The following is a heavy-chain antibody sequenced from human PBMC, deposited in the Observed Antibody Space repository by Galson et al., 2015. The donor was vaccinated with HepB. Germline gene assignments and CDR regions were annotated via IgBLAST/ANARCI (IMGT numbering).Heavy chain of an antibody. J-gene: IGHJ5*02. Sequence: SLRLSCAASRFNFSNYSMNWVRQAPGKGLEWVSYISSSSSTIYYADSVKGRFTISRDNAKNSLYLQMNSLRAEDTAVYYCARDYYDSSGYISWFDPWGQGTLVTVSS. CDR1: RFNFSNYS. V-gene: IGHV3-48*04. D-gene: IGHD3-22*01. CDR3: ARDYYDSSGYISWFDP. CDR2: ISSSSSTI.